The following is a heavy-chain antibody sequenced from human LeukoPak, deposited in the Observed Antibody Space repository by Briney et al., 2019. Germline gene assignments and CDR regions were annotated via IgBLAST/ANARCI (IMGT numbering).Heavy chain of an antibody. CDR3: ARALPLVRSPFDY. D-gene: IGHD3-3*01. J-gene: IGHJ4*02. V-gene: IGHV1-2*02. CDR2: ININSGGT. CDR1: GYTFTGYY. Sequence: ASVNVTFKASGYTFTGYYMHWVRQAPGQGQEWMGWININSGGTNNAHKFQGRVTMTRDTSISKAALYLSRLRSDDTAVNYSARALPLVRSPFDYWGQGTLVTVSS.